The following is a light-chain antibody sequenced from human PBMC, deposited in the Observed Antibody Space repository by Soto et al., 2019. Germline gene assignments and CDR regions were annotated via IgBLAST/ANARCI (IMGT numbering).Light chain of an antibody. CDR1: KLGDIY. Sequence: SYELTQPPSVSVSPRQTASITCSGDKLGDIYASWYQQKPGQSPVLVIXQDXXRPSGIPERFSGSNSGNTATLTISGTQAXXXXXXXXXXXDSSTGVFGGGTKLTVL. CDR3: XXXDSSTGV. J-gene: IGLJ2*01. CDR2: QDX. V-gene: IGLV3-1*01.